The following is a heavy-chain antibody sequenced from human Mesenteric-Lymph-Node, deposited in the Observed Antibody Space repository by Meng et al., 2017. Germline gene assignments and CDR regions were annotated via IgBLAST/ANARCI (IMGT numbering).Heavy chain of an antibody. J-gene: IGHJ4*02. Sequence: SETLSLTCPVSGGSISSYSWSWIRQPAGKGLEWIGRIYTSGSTNYNPSLKSRVTMSVDTSKNQFPLKLSSVTAADTAVYYCARGEEGGAYYFDYWGQGTLVIVSS. D-gene: IGHD1-26*01. CDR1: GGSISSYS. CDR3: ARGEEGGAYYFDY. CDR2: IYTSGST. V-gene: IGHV4-4*07.